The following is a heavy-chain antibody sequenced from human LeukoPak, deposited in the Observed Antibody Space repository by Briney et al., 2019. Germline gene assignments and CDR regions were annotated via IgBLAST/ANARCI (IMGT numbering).Heavy chain of an antibody. Sequence: GSLRLSCAASGFTFSSYAVYWVRQAPGKGLEWVALISYDATNTYYADSVKGRFTISRDNSKNTLYLQMNCLRAEDTAIYYCAREGREWLSVGIDYWGQGTLVTVSS. CDR2: ISYDATNT. CDR3: AREGREWLSVGIDY. J-gene: IGHJ4*02. D-gene: IGHD6-19*01. CDR1: GFTFSSYA. V-gene: IGHV3-30-3*01.